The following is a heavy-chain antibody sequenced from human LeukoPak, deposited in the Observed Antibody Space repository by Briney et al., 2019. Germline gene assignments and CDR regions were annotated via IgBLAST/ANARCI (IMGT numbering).Heavy chain of an antibody. CDR3: ARGHDYGDYPNWFDP. J-gene: IGHJ5*02. CDR2: ISSSSSTI. CDR1: GFTFSTYT. Sequence: GGSLRLSCAASGFTFSTYTMNWVRQAPGKGLEWVSYISSSSSTIYYADSVKGRFPISRDNAKNSLYLQMNSLRAEDTAVYYCARGHDYGDYPNWFDPWGQGTLVTVPS. V-gene: IGHV3-48*01. D-gene: IGHD4-17*01.